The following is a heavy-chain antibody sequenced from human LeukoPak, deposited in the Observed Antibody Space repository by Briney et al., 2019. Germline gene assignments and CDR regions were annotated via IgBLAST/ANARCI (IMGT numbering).Heavy chain of an antibody. V-gene: IGHV3-23*01. CDR2: ISGSGGST. D-gene: IGHD2-8*01. J-gene: IGHJ4*02. Sequence: GGSLRLSCAASGFTFSSYAMSWVRQAPGKGLEWVSAISGSGGSTYYADSVKGRFTISRDNSKNTLYLQMNSLRAEDTAVYHCAKPDIVLMPYGPREWGQGTLVTVSS. CDR1: GFTFSSYA. CDR3: AKPDIVLMPYGPRE.